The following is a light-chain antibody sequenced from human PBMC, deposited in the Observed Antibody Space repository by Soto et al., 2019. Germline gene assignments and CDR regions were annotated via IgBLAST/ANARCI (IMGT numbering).Light chain of an antibody. Sequence: SALTQAPSVSGTPGQRVTISCSGSSSNIGSNSVYWYQHLTGTAPKLLIYRNNQRPSGVPDRISGSKSDTSASLAISGLRSEDEADYYCATWDDSLSGFVFGTGTKVTVL. CDR2: RNN. CDR1: SSNIGSNS. J-gene: IGLJ1*01. V-gene: IGLV1-47*01. CDR3: ATWDDSLSGFV.